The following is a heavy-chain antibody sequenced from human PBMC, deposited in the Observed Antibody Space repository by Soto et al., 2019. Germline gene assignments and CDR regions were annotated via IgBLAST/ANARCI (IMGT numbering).Heavy chain of an antibody. J-gene: IGHJ6*02. CDR3: ARPWGIEVSENYYYYGMDV. CDR1: GGPISRNY. Sequence: PSETLSLTCTVSGGPISRNYWSWIRQPPGKGLEWIGYIYYSGSTNYNPSLKSRVTISVDTSKNQFSLKLSSVTAADTAMYYCARPWGIEVSENYYYYGMDVWGQGTTVTVSS. V-gene: IGHV4-59*08. CDR2: IYYSGST. D-gene: IGHD6-19*01.